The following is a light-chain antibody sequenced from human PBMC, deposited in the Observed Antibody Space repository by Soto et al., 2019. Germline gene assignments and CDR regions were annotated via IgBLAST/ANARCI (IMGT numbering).Light chain of an antibody. V-gene: IGKV1-9*01. J-gene: IGKJ5*01. CDR2: STS. CDR3: QQLNTYLIT. Sequence: DIQLTQTPSFLSASVGDRFTVTCRASQGISGYLAWYQQKPGKVPKLLIYSTSTLQSGVPSRFSGSASGTEFTLSISGLQPEDFATYYCQQLNTYLITFGQGTLPEIK. CDR1: QGISGY.